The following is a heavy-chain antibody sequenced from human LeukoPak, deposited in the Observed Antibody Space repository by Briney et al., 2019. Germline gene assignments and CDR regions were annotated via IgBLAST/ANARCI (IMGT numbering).Heavy chain of an antibody. V-gene: IGHV3-21*01. CDR2: ISGSSSDI. Sequence: GGSLRLSCAASGFTFSSYSMNWVRQAPGKGLEWVSSISGSSSDIYYAGSVKGRFTISRDNAKNSLYLQMNSLRAEDTAMYHCARDIADGDYGRAFDYWGQGTLVTVSS. D-gene: IGHD4-17*01. CDR3: ARDIADGDYGRAFDY. J-gene: IGHJ4*02. CDR1: GFTFSSYS.